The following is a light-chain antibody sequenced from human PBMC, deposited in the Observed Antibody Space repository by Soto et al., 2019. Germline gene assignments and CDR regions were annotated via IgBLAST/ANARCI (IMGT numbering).Light chain of an antibody. J-gene: IGKJ4*01. V-gene: IGKV1-12*02. CDR2: AAS. Sequence: DIQMTQSPSSVSASVGDRVTITCRASQGITSWLAWYQQKPGRAPKLLIYAASSLQSGVPSRFSGSGSGRVTPLTSSRLPHEYSATYFRQHNSSLPFTFGRGTKVEIK. CDR1: QGITSW. CDR3: QHNSSLPFT.